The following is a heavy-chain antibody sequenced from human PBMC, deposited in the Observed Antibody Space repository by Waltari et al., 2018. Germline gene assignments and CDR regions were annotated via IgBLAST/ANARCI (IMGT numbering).Heavy chain of an antibody. J-gene: IGHJ4*02. Sequence: EVQLVESGGGLVQPGGSLRLSCAASGFTFSSYSMNWVRQAPGKGLECVSYIMRRSSNIYYADSVKGRFTISRDNAKNSLYLQMNSLRAEDTAVYYCTSGSYFSGYWGQGTLVTVSS. CDR3: TSGSYFSGY. CDR2: IMRRSSNI. CDR1: GFTFSSYS. D-gene: IGHD1-26*01. V-gene: IGHV3-48*01.